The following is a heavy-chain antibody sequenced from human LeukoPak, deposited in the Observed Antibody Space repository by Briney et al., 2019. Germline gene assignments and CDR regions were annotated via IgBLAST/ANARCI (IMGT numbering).Heavy chain of an antibody. V-gene: IGHV4-59*10. Sequence: KPSETLSLTCAVYGGSFSGYYWSWIRQPPGKGLEWIGRIHTSGSTNYNPSLRSRVTMSLATSKNQFSLKLSSVTAADTAVYYCGGSRDGYIDYWGQGTLVTVSS. CDR1: GGSFSGYY. CDR2: IHTSGST. J-gene: IGHJ4*02. CDR3: GGSRDGYIDY. D-gene: IGHD5-24*01.